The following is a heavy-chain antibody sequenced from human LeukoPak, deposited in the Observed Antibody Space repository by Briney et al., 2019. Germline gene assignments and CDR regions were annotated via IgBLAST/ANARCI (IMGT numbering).Heavy chain of an antibody. Sequence: SQTLSLTCTVSGGSISSGFYIWSWIRQHPGKGLEWVGYIHHSGTAFYNPSLESRVSISMDTPKNEFSLRLSAVTDADTAVYYCARYCSSTKCPFDYWGQGTLVTVSS. CDR3: ARYCSSTKCPFDY. CDR1: GGSISSGFYI. CDR2: IHHSGTA. D-gene: IGHD2-2*01. V-gene: IGHV4-31*03. J-gene: IGHJ4*02.